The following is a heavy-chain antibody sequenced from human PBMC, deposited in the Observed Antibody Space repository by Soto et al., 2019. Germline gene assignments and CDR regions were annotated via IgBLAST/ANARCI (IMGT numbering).Heavy chain of an antibody. CDR3: ATSAGGYCSGGSCYPPFDY. J-gene: IGHJ4*02. D-gene: IGHD2-15*01. CDR1: GFTFSSYA. Sequence: GGSLRLSCAASGFTFSSYAMSWVRQAPGKGLEWVSAISGSGGSTYYADSVKGRFTISRDNSKNTLYLQMNSLRAEDTAVYYCATSAGGYCSGGSCYPPFDYWGQGTLVTVPQ. V-gene: IGHV3-23*01. CDR2: ISGSGGST.